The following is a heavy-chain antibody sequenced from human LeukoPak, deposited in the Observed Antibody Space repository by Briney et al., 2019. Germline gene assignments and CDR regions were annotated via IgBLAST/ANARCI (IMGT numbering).Heavy chain of an antibody. D-gene: IGHD5-24*01. CDR3: ERVERSALYFDY. CDR1: GGSISSYY. J-gene: IGHJ4*02. Sequence: PSETLSLTCTVSGGSISSYYWSWIRQPPGKGLEWIGYIYYSGSTNYNPSLKSRVSISVDTSKNQFSLKLSSVTAADTAVYYCERVERSALYFDYWGQGTLVTVSS. V-gene: IGHV4-59*08. CDR2: IYYSGST.